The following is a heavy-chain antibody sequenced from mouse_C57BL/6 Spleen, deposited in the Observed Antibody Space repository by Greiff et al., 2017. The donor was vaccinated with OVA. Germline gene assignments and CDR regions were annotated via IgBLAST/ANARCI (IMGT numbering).Heavy chain of an antibody. V-gene: IGHV1-55*01. CDR3: ARRSAFITTVVAPFDY. CDR1: GYTFTSYW. Sequence: QVQLQQPGAELVKPGASVKMSCKASGYTFTSYWITWVKQRPGQGLEWIGDIYPGSGSTNYNEKFKSKATLTVDTSSSTAYMQLSSLTSEDSAVYYCARRSAFITTVVAPFDYWGQGTTLTVSS. D-gene: IGHD1-1*01. CDR2: IYPGSGST. J-gene: IGHJ2*01.